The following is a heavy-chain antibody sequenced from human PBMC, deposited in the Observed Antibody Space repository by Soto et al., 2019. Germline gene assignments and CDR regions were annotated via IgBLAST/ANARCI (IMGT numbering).Heavy chain of an antibody. J-gene: IGHJ3*02. D-gene: IGHD2-21*01. V-gene: IGHV4-39*01. CDR2: IYYSGST. CDR3: ARLHIYIRGLEGAFDI. CDR1: GGSIISGSYY. Sequence: KPSETLFLTCSVSGGSIISGSYYWGWIRQPPGKRLEWIGSIYYSGSTYYNPSLKSRVIISVDTSKNQFSLKLSSVTAADTAVYYCARLHIYIRGLEGAFDIWGQGTMVTVSS.